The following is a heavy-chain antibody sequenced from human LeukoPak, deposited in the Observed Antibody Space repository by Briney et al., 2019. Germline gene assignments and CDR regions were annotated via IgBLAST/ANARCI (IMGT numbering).Heavy chain of an antibody. J-gene: IGHJ6*03. V-gene: IGHV4-59*01. Sequence: PSETLSLTCTVSGGSISNYYWSWIRQPPGKGLEWIGYIYYSGSTNYNPSLKSRVTISVDTSKNQFSLKLSSVTAADTAVYYCARALYYYYYYMDVWGKGTTVTVSS. CDR2: IYYSGST. CDR3: ARALYYYYYYMDV. CDR1: GGSISNYY.